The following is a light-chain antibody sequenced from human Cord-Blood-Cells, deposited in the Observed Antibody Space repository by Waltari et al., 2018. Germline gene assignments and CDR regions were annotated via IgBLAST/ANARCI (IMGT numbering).Light chain of an antibody. Sequence: SHELTQPPSVSVSPGQTARITCSGDALPKQYAYWYQQKPGQAPVLVIYKDSERPSGIPERCSGSSSGTTVTLTISGVQAEDEADYYCQSADSSGTHVVFGGGTKLTVL. CDR3: QSADSSGTHVV. CDR1: ALPKQY. J-gene: IGLJ2*01. V-gene: IGLV3-25*03. CDR2: KDS.